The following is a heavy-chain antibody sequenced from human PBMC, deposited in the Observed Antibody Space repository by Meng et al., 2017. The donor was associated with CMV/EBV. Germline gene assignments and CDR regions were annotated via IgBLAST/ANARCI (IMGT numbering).Heavy chain of an antibody. CDR2: IKQDGSEK. Sequence: GESLKISCAVSGFTFSGYWMSWVRQAPGKGLEWVANIKQDGSEKYYVDSVKGRFTISRDNAKNSLYLQMNSLRAEDTAVYYCAREGGGTVVTVEGAFDIWGQGTMVTVSS. J-gene: IGHJ3*02. CDR1: GFTFSGYW. V-gene: IGHV3-7*01. D-gene: IGHD4-23*01. CDR3: AREGGGTVVTVEGAFDI.